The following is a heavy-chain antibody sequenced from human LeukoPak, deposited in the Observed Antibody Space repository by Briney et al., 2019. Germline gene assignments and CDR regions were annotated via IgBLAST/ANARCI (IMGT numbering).Heavy chain of an antibody. D-gene: IGHD6-19*01. CDR3: ARAPGISGWSSDY. Sequence: GGSLRLSCAASGLTFSSYGMHWVRQAPGKGLEWVSYITSSSSTIYYADSVKGRFTISRDNAKNSLYLQMNSLRAEDTAVYYCARAPGISGWSSDYWGQGTLVTVSS. J-gene: IGHJ4*02. CDR2: ITSSSSTI. CDR1: GLTFSSYG. V-gene: IGHV3-48*01.